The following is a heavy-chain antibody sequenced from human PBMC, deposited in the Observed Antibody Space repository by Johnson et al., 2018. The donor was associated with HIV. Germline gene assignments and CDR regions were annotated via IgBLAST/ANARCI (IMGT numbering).Heavy chain of an antibody. J-gene: IGHJ3*02. CDR2: ISYDGNNI. CDR3: VREPMLEWLSGDGFDM. Sequence: QMLLVESGGGVVQPGTSLRLSCAASGFRFSTYALHWVRQTPGKGLEWVSVISYDGNNIYYADSVRGRFTISRDNSKNTLYLKMCSLRVEDTARYDCVREPMLEWLSGDGFDMWGQGTMVTV. V-gene: IGHV3-30*15. CDR1: GFRFSTYA. D-gene: IGHD3-3*01.